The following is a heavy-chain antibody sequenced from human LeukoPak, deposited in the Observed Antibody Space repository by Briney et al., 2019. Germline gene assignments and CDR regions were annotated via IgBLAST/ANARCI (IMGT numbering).Heavy chain of an antibody. CDR3: ARGSGTLSY. Sequence: PSETLSLTCAVYGGSFSGYYWSWIRQPPGKGLEWIGEINHSGSTNYNPSLKSRVTISVDTSKNQFSLKLSSVTAADTAVYYCARGSGTLSYWGQGTLVTVSS. CDR1: GGSFSGYY. J-gene: IGHJ4*02. CDR2: INHSGST. V-gene: IGHV4-34*01. D-gene: IGHD3-16*01.